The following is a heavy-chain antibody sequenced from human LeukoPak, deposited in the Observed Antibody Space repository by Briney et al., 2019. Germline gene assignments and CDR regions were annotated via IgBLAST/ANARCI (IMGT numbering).Heavy chain of an antibody. D-gene: IGHD2-2*01. V-gene: IGHV1-2*02. CDR3: ARVLYPHDYYYYYMDV. CDR1: GYTFTGYY. J-gene: IGHJ6*03. Sequence: ASVKVSCMASGYTFTGYYIHWVRQAPGQGLEWMGWINPNSGGTNYAQKFQGRVTMTRDTSISTAYMELSRLRSDDTAVYYCARVLYPHDYYYYYMDVWGKGTTVTVSS. CDR2: INPNSGGT.